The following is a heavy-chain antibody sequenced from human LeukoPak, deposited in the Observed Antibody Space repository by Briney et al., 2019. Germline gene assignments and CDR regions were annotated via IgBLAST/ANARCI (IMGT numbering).Heavy chain of an antibody. CDR2: IYYSGST. J-gene: IGHJ4*02. CDR3: ARPSWEQEIDY. Sequence: PSETLSLTCAVSGYSISSGYYWGWIRQPPGKGLEWIGSIYYSGSTYYNPSLKSRVTISVDTSKNQFSLKLSSVTAADTAVYYCARPSWEQEIDYWGQGTLATVSS. D-gene: IGHD1-26*01. V-gene: IGHV4-38-2*01. CDR1: GYSISSGYY.